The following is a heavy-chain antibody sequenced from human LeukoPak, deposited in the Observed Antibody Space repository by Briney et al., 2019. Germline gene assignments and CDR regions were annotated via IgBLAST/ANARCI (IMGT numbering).Heavy chain of an antibody. Sequence: GASVKVSCKASGYTFTNYNMHWVRQAPGQGLEWMGIINPSGGSTNYAQNFQGRVTMTRDTSTSTVYMELSRLRSDDTAVFYCARSPHILTGENFDFWGQGTLVTVSS. CDR3: ARSPHILTGENFDF. J-gene: IGHJ4*02. CDR1: GYTFTNYN. V-gene: IGHV1-46*01. CDR2: INPSGGST. D-gene: IGHD3-9*01.